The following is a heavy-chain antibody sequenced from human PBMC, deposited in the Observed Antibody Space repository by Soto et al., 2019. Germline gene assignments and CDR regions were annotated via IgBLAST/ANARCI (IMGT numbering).Heavy chain of an antibody. CDR3: AAYSAGYDAFDI. Sequence: EVQLVESGGGLVQPGGSLRLSCAASGFTFSSYAMHWVRQATGKGLEWVSAIGTAGDTYYPGSVKGRFTISRENAKNSLYLQMNSLRAGDTAVYYCAAYSAGYDAFDIWGQGTMVTVSS. CDR2: IGTAGDT. CDR1: GFTFSSYA. D-gene: IGHD2-15*01. J-gene: IGHJ3*02. V-gene: IGHV3-13*01.